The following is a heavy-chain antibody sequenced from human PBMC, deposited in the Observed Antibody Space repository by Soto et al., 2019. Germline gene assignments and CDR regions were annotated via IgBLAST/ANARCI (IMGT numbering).Heavy chain of an antibody. CDR2: INHSGST. Sequence: QVQLQQWGAGLLKPSETLSLTCAVYGGSFSGYYWSWIRQPPGKGLEWIGEINHSGSTNYNPSLKSRFTISVDTPKNQFSLKLSSVTAADTAVYYCARGRHDYSKRAHDYWGQGTLVTVSS. V-gene: IGHV4-34*01. D-gene: IGHD4-4*01. CDR1: GGSFSGYY. J-gene: IGHJ4*02. CDR3: ARGRHDYSKRAHDY.